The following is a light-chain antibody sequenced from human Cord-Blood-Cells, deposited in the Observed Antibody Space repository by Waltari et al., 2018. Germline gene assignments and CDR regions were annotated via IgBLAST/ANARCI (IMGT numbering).Light chain of an antibody. V-gene: IGKV4-1*01. CDR3: QQYYSTPQT. CDR1: QSVVYSSNNKNY. Sequence: DIVMTQSPDSLAVSLGERATINCKSSQSVVYSSNNKNYLAWYQQKPGQPPNLLIYWASTRESGVPDRFSGSGSGTDFTLTSSSLQAEDVAVYYCQQYYSTPQTFGQGTKVEIK. J-gene: IGKJ1*01. CDR2: WAS.